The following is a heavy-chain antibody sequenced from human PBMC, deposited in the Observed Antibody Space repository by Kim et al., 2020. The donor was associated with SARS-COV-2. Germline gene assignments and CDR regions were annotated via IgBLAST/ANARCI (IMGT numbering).Heavy chain of an antibody. J-gene: IGHJ4*02. CDR3: ARNGRDGNIYCDY. CDR2: IYSGGNT. V-gene: IGHV3-53*04. D-gene: IGHD2-15*01. Sequence: GGSLRLSCAASGFTVSSNYMSWVRQAPGKGLEWVSVIYSGGNTYYANSVKGRLTIFRHNSENTLYLQINSLGAEDTAVYYCARNGRDGNIYCDYWGQETL. CDR1: GFTVSSNY.